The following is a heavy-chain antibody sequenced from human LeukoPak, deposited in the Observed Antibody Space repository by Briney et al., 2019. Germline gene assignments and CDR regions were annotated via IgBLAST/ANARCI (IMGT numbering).Heavy chain of an antibody. CDR2: ISSSRGST. CDR1: GFTFSTYA. V-gene: IGHV3-23*01. Sequence: GGSLRLSCAASGFTFSTYAVSWVRQAPGKGLEWVSDISSSRGSTYYADSVKGRFTISRDNSKDTVYLQMNSLRVDDTAVYYCAKSNREQLVRSYALDVWGQGTTVTVSS. J-gene: IGHJ6*02. CDR3: AKSNREQLVRSYALDV. D-gene: IGHD6-13*01.